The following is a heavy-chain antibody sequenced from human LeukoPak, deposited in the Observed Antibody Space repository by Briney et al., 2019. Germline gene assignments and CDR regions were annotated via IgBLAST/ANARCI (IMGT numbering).Heavy chain of an antibody. V-gene: IGHV3-23*01. CDR2: ISGSAATT. CDR1: GFTFSTYG. Sequence: GGSLRLSCAASGFTFSTYGMTWVRQAPGKGLEWVSAISGSAATTFYADSVKGRFTISRDNSKSTLYLQMNSLRAEDTAVYYCAKRGPGSPQSGKYYFDYWGQGTLVTVSS. D-gene: IGHD3-10*01. CDR3: AKRGPGSPQSGKYYFDY. J-gene: IGHJ4*02.